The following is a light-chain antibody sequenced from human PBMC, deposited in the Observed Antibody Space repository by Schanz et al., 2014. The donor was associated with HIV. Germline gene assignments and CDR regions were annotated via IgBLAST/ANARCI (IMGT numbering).Light chain of an antibody. CDR3: QHRSDWYT. CDR2: GAS. V-gene: IGKV3D-20*02. J-gene: IGKJ2*01. Sequence: EIVLTQSPGTLSLSPGERVTLSCRASQSVSSSYLAWYQQKPGQAPTLLIYGASKRATGIPDRFIGSGSGTDFTLTINRLEPEDFGVYYCQHRSDWYTFGQGTKLEIK. CDR1: QSVSSSY.